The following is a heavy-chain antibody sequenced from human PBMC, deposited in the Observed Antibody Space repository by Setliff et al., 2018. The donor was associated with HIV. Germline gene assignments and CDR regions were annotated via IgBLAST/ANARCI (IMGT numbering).Heavy chain of an antibody. CDR3: ARRIDNSGSLPAKNWFDT. CDR2: RSTTGST. D-gene: IGHD3-10*01. J-gene: IGHJ5*02. V-gene: IGHV4-4*09. CDR1: GDSISSYF. Sequence: SSETLSLTCTVSGDSISSYFWSWIRQSPGKGLEWIGFRSTTGSTNYNPSLRSRVTISVDTSKNQFSLRLTSVTAADTAVYYCARRIDNSGSLPAKNWFDTWGQGSLVTVSS.